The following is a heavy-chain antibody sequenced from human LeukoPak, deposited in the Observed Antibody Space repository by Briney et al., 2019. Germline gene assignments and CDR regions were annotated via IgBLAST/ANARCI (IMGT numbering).Heavy chain of an antibody. J-gene: IGHJ4*02. CDR3: TRIYSAYIPFDY. CDR1: GYSFTAYC. CDR2: INPVSGGK. Sequence: ASVKVSCKASGYSFTAYCMHWVRHAPGQGLEWVGWINPVSGGKNSANKLQGRVTLTRDTSIRTAYMELSGMRSDGTAGYYCTRIYSAYIPFDYGGQGTLATVS. V-gene: IGHV1-2*02. D-gene: IGHD5-12*01.